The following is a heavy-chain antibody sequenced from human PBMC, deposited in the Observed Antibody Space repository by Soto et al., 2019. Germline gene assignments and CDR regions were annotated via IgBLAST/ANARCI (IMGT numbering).Heavy chain of an antibody. V-gene: IGHV1-8*02. CDR2: MNPNSGNT. J-gene: IGHJ5*02. CDR1: GGTFSSYT. Sequence: ASVKVSCKASGGTFSSYTINWVRQATGQGLEWMGWMNPNSGNTGYAQKFQGRVTMTRNTSISTAYMELSSLRSEDTAVYYCARGPYIVLMVYAEGRDNWFDPWGQGTLVTVSS. CDR3: ARGPYIVLMVYAEGRDNWFDP. D-gene: IGHD2-8*01.